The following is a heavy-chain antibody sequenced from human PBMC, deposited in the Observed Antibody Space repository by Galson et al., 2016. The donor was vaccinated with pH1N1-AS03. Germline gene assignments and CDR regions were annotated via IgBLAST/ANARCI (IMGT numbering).Heavy chain of an antibody. Sequence: ATLSLSCSVSGDSVISKNYYWGWVRQPPGKGLEWIGSISFRGSSYYNPSLKSRVGISIGESNNQYSLDLNSVTAADTALYYCVMDTTTWMRFDYWGQGVLVIVSS. CDR2: ISFRGSS. V-gene: IGHV4-39*07. CDR1: GDSVISKNYY. J-gene: IGHJ4*02. D-gene: IGHD1-1*01. CDR3: VMDTTTWMRFDY.